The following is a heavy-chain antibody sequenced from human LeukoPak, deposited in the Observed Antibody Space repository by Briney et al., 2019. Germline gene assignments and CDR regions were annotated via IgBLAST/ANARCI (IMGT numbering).Heavy chain of an antibody. D-gene: IGHD3-22*01. V-gene: IGHV3-33*06. CDR1: GFTFNSYG. J-gene: IGHJ4*02. CDR3: AKDGHSSAYYFDY. CDR2: IWYDGSNK. Sequence: GGSLRLSCAASGFTFNSYGMHWVRQAPGKGLEWVAVIWYDGSNKYYADSVKGRFTISRDNSKNTLYLQMNSLRAEDTAVYYCAKDGHSSAYYFDYWGQGTLVTVSS.